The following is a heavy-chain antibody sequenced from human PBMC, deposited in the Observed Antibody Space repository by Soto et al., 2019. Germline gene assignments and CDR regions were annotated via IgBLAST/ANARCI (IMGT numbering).Heavy chain of an antibody. J-gene: IGHJ5*02. Sequence: QVQLVQSGAEVKKPGSSVKVSCKASAGTFSSYTISWVRQAPGQGLEWMGRIIPILGIANYAQKFQGRVTIKSDKYTTTVYMEPSSLRDEDTDVYYCGRDLSRYSYEPKGPGWFDPWRQGTLVTVSS. CDR2: IIPILGIA. V-gene: IGHV1-69*08. CDR3: GRDLSRYSYEPKGPGWFDP. CDR1: AGTFSSYT. D-gene: IGHD5-18*01.